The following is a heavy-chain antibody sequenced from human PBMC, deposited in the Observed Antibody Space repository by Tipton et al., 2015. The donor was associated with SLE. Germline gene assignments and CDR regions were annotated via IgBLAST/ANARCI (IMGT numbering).Heavy chain of an antibody. V-gene: IGHV3-30*04. J-gene: IGHJ3*02. CDR2: ISYDGSNK. D-gene: IGHD2-21*01. CDR1: GFTFSSYA. CDR3: VRVVDCGGDCSPGAFDM. Sequence: SLRLSCAASGFTFSSYAMHWVRQAPGKGLEWVAIISYDGSNKYYADSVKGRFTISRDNSKNTLYLQMNSLRAEDTAVYYCVRVVDCGGDCSPGAFDMWGQGTMVTVSS.